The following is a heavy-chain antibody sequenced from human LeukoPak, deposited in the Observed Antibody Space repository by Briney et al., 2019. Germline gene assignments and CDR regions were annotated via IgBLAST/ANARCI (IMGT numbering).Heavy chain of an antibody. CDR2: ISAYNGYT. Sequence: ASVTVSCKASGYSFTNYGISWVRQAPGQGLEWMGWISAYNGYTHFARKFQGRVTMTTDTSTSTAYMELRSLRSDDTAVYYCARGFPPRRNYDSSGYYSYYFDHWGQGTLVTVSS. D-gene: IGHD3-22*01. CDR3: ARGFPPRRNYDSSGYYSYYFDH. CDR1: GYSFTNYG. J-gene: IGHJ4*02. V-gene: IGHV1-18*01.